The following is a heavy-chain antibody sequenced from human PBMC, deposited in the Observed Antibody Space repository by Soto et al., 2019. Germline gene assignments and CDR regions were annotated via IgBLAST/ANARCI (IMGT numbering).Heavy chain of an antibody. CDR3: ARDVSGPGATYVMDV. J-gene: IGHJ6*02. D-gene: IGHD2-2*01. CDR2: INPGGGRT. Sequence: ASVKVSCKASGYIFSSHCICWVRQAPGQGLQWMGIINPGGGRTAYAQKFQGRVTLTRDMSTSTVYMELTSLTYDDTAVYYCARDVSGPGATYVMDVWGQGTTVTVSS. CDR1: GYIFSSHC. V-gene: IGHV1-46*01.